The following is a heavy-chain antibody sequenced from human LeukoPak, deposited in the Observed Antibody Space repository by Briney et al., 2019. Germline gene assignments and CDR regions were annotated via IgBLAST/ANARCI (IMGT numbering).Heavy chain of an antibody. V-gene: IGHV4-39*01. CDR2: IYSNGYI. D-gene: IGHD3-10*01. CDR3: ARRHYGSGNIDS. J-gene: IGHJ4*02. Sequence: SETLSLTCSVSSDSITSSSYLWVWVRQPPGKGLEWIGDIYSNGYISYNPSLKSRAAISVDTSKNQFSLNLSSVTAADTAVYYCARRHYGSGNIDSWGQGTLVTVSS. CDR1: SDSITSSSYL.